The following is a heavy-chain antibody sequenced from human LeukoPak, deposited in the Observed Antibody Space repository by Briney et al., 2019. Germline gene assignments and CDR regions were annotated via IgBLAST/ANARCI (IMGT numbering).Heavy chain of an antibody. Sequence: PGGSLRLSCAASGFTFSSYAMSWVRQAPGKGLEWVSAISGSGGSTYYADSVKGRFTISGDNSKNTLYLQMNSLRAEDTAVYYCAKRERGSYSLDYWGQGTLVTVSS. J-gene: IGHJ4*02. V-gene: IGHV3-23*01. D-gene: IGHD1-26*01. CDR1: GFTFSSYA. CDR3: AKRERGSYSLDY. CDR2: ISGSGGST.